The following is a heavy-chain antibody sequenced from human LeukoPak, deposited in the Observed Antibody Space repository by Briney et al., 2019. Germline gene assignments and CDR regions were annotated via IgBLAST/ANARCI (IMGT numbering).Heavy chain of an antibody. V-gene: IGHV4-59*08. CDR2: TYYSGST. CDR3: ARRRSGSYLDY. D-gene: IGHD1-26*01. Sequence: PSETLSLTCTVSGGSIRSYYWSWIRQPPGRGLEWIGYTYYSGSTNYNPSLKSRVTISLDTSKNQFSLNLSPVTAADTAAYYCARRRSGSYLDYWGQGTLVTVSS. J-gene: IGHJ4*02. CDR1: GGSIRSYY.